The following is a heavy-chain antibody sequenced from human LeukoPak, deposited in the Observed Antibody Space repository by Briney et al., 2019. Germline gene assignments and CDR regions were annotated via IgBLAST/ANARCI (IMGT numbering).Heavy chain of an antibody. CDR3: TRGWTADY. CDR2: INSDGSTT. CDR1: GFTFSNYA. Sequence: GGSLRLSCAASGFTFSNYAMTWVRQAPGKRLEWVSRINSDGSTTTYVDSVEGRFTISRDNAKNTLYLEMNSLRAEDTAVYYCTRGWTADYWGQGTLVTVSS. J-gene: IGHJ4*02. V-gene: IGHV3-74*01. D-gene: IGHD3/OR15-3a*01.